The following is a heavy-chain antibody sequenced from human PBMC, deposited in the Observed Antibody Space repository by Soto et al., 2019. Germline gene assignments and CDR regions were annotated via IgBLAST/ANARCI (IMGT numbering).Heavy chain of an antibody. CDR1: GLSLTNGRLG. CDR2: IFSNDDK. D-gene: IGHD2-2*01. Sequence: SGPTLVNPTETLTLTCTVSGLSLTNGRLGVSWIRQPPGKALEWLAHIFSNDDKSYSTSLKSRLTISKDISRSQVVLTMTNMDPGDPATYYCALIKDCSRTDCYLPSFVPWGQGTLDTVSS. J-gene: IGHJ5*02. CDR3: ALIKDCSRTDCYLPSFVP. V-gene: IGHV2-26*01.